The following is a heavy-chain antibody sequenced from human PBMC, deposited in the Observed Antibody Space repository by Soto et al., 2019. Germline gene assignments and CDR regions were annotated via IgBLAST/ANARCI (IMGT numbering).Heavy chain of an antibody. V-gene: IGHV1-8*01. D-gene: IGHD5-12*01. Sequence: ASVKVSCKASGYTFTSYDINWVRQATGQGLEWMGWMNPNSGNTGYAQKFQGRVTMTRNTSISTAYMELSSLRSEDTVVYYCARSRGYSGYDYSGSDYWGQGTLVTVSS. CDR2: MNPNSGNT. CDR3: ARSRGYSGYDYSGSDY. CDR1: GYTFTSYD. J-gene: IGHJ4*02.